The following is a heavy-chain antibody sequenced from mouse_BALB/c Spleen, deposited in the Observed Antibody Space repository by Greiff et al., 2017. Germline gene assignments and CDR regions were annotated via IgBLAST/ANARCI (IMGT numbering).Heavy chain of an antibody. CDR2: IWAGGST. CDR3: ARDGNYVRYAMDY. Sequence: QVHVKQSGPGLVAPSQSLSITCTVSGFSLTSYGVHWVRQPPGKGLEWLGVIWAGGSTNYNSALMSRLSISKDNSKSQVFLKMNSLQTDDTAMYYCARDGNYVRYAMDYWGQGTSVTVSS. J-gene: IGHJ4*01. D-gene: IGHD2-1*01. V-gene: IGHV2-9*02. CDR1: GFSLTSYG.